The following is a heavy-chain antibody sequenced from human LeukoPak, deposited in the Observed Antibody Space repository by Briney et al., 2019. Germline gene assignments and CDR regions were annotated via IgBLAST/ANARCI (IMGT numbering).Heavy chain of an antibody. CDR1: GFTFNSYS. V-gene: IGHV3-21*01. D-gene: IGHD1-26*01. J-gene: IGHJ4*02. CDR3: ARDRLVGATTVVY. Sequence: KTGGSLRLSCAASGFTFNSYSMNWFREAPGKGLDWVSSISSSSSYIYYAHSVKGRFTISRDNAKNSLYLQMNSLRAEDTAVYYCARDRLVGATTVVYWGQGTLVTVSS. CDR2: ISSSSSYI.